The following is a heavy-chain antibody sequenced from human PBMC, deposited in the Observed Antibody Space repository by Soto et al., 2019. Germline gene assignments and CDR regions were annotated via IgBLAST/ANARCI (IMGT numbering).Heavy chain of an antibody. CDR3: AKGGRQWLVTSDFNY. J-gene: IGHJ4*02. CDR2: VSHDGRNT. V-gene: IGHV3-30*18. D-gene: IGHD6-19*01. Sequence: VQLVESGGGVVQPGRSLRLSCAASGFTFSDYAMHWVRQAPGKGLEWVAVVSHDGRNTHCADSVKGRFTISRDSSKDTVTREITSLRAEDTAVCYCAKGGRQWLVTSDFNYWGQGALGTVSS. CDR1: GFTFSDYA.